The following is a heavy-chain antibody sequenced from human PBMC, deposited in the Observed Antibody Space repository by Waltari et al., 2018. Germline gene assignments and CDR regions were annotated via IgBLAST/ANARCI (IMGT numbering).Heavy chain of an antibody. CDR1: GGSISSSSYY. CDR3: ASQIVVAPREFDY. D-gene: IGHD3-22*01. CDR2: IYYSGST. J-gene: IGHJ4*02. Sequence: QLQLQESGPGLVKPSETLSLTCTVSGGSISSSSYYWGWIRQPPGKGLEWIGSIYYSGSTDYNPSLKSRVTISVDTSKNQFSLKLSSVTAADTAVYYCASQIVVAPREFDYWGQGTLVTVSS. V-gene: IGHV4-39*01.